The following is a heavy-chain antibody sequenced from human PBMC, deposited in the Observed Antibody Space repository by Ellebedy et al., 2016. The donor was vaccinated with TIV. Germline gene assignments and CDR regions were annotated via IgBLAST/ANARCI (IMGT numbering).Heavy chain of an antibody. CDR2: INHSGST. V-gene: IGHV4-34*01. J-gene: IGHJ4*02. Sequence: SETLSLTXAVYGVSLSGYYWSWVRQPPGKGLEWIGEINHSGSTNHNPSLKSRVTISVDTSKNQFSLKLRSVTAADTAVYFCARRPYCSTTTCYGLDYWGQGTLVTVSS. D-gene: IGHD2-2*01. CDR1: GVSLSGYY. CDR3: ARRPYCSTTTCYGLDY.